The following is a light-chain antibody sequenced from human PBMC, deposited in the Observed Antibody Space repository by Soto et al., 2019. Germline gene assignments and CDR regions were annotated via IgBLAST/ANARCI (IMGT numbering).Light chain of an antibody. V-gene: IGLV2-14*01. Sequence: QSVLTQPASVSASPGQSIAISCTGTDSDIGGYDHVSWYQQHPGKAPKLLIYDVTNRPSGVSSRSSGSKAGRTASLTISGLQTEDEADYYCSSHTSSTALVFGTGTKVTVL. J-gene: IGLJ1*01. CDR1: DSDIGGYDH. CDR3: SSHTSSTALV. CDR2: DVT.